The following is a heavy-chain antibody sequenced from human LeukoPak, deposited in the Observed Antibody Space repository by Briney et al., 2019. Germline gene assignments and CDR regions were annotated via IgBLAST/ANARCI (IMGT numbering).Heavy chain of an antibody. V-gene: IGHV3-49*03. J-gene: IGHJ4*01. CDR3: ARNSASGNSPLDY. Sequence: GGSLRLSCTASGFTFGDYAMSWFRQAPGKGLEWVGFIRSKAYGGTTEYAASVKGRFTISRDNAKNTVFLQMSSLRAEDTALYYCARNSASGNSPLDYWAHGTLVTVSS. CDR1: GFTFGDYA. D-gene: IGHD3-10*01. CDR2: IRSKAYGGTT.